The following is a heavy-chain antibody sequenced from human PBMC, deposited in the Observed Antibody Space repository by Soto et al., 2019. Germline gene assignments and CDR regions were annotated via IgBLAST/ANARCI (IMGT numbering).Heavy chain of an antibody. V-gene: IGHV3-23*01. CDR2: ISGSGGST. Sequence: GGSLRLSCAASGFTFSSYAMSWVRQAPGKGLEWVSAISGSGGSTYYADSVKGRFTISRDNSKNTLYLQMNSLRAEDTAVYYCAKVAYCSGGSCPTQSMDVWGQGTTVTVSS. J-gene: IGHJ6*02. CDR1: GFTFSSYA. D-gene: IGHD2-15*01. CDR3: AKVAYCSGGSCPTQSMDV.